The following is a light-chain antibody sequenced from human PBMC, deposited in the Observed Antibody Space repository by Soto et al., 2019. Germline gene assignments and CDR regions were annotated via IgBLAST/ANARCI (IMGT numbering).Light chain of an antibody. Sequence: QSALTQPASVSGSPGQSIAISCTGTSSDVGGYNYVSWYQQHPGKAPKLILYDVTNRPSGVSNRFSGSKSGNTASLTISGLQAEDEADYYCSSYTTISTYVFGTGTKLTVL. CDR2: DVT. V-gene: IGLV2-14*01. CDR3: SSYTTISTYV. J-gene: IGLJ1*01. CDR1: SSDVGGYNY.